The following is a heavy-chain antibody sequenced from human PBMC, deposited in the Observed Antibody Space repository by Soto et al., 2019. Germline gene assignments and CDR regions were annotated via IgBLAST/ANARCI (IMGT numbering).Heavy chain of an antibody. J-gene: IGHJ2*01. D-gene: IGHD3-22*01. CDR2: IFYTGVT. CDR1: GGSVSNASFY. Sequence: QVQLQESGPGLVKPSETLSLTCSVSGGSVSNASFYWTWIRQAPGTGLEYIGYIFYTGVTNYNPPLRRRVTIALDTSKIHFSLKLNSMSAADTAVYYCVRVLDSSWYADLWGRVTLVTVSS. V-gene: IGHV4-61*03. CDR3: VRVLDSSWYADL.